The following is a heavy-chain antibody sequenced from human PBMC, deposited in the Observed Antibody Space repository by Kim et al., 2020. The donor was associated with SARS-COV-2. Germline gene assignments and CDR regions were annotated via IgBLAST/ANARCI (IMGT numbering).Heavy chain of an antibody. V-gene: IGHV4-39*07. Sequence: SETLSLTCSVSGGPISTGDYYWAWIRQPPGKGLEWIGCVFHSGTTYNNPSLRSRVSISIDTSKNEFSLNLRSMTAADTAIYYCARASTSCSRSSCYWGWNWFDPWGQGSLVIVSS. CDR1: GGPISTGDYY. D-gene: IGHD2-2*01. J-gene: IGHJ5*02. CDR3: ARASTSCSRSSCYWGWNWFDP. CDR2: VFHSGTT.